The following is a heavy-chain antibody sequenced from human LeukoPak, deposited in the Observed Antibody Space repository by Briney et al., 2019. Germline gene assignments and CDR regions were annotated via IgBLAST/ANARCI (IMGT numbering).Heavy chain of an antibody. CDR1: GGSISSYY. J-gene: IGHJ5*02. CDR2: IYYSGST. V-gene: IGHV4-59*01. CDR3: ARYSGSLGGFDP. Sequence: SETLSLTCTVSGGSISSYYWSWIRQPPGKGLEWIEYIYYSGSTNYNPSLKSRVTISVDTSKNQFSLKLSSVTAADTAVYYCARYSGSLGGFDPWGQGTLVTVSS. D-gene: IGHD1-26*01.